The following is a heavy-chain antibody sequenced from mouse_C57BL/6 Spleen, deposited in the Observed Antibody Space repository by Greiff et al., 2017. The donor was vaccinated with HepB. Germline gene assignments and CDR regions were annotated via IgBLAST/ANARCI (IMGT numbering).Heavy chain of an antibody. CDR2: IYPGGGYT. CDR3: AREDYYGSSLFAY. J-gene: IGHJ3*01. D-gene: IGHD1-1*01. CDR1: GYTFTNYW. V-gene: IGHV1-63*01. Sequence: VQLQQSGAELVRPGTSVKMSCKASGYTFTNYWIGWAKQRPGHGLEWIGDIYPGGGYTNYTEKFKGKATLTADTSSSTAYLQFSSLTSEDYAIYYRAREDYYGSSLFAYRGQGTLVTVAA.